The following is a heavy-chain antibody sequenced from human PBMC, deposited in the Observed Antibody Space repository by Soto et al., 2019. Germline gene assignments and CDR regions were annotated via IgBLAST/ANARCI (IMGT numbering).Heavy chain of an antibody. Sequence: GGSLSLSCAASGFTFSTYAMNWVRQAPGKGLEWVSGISGSGDRTYYVDSVKGRFTISRDNSKNTLSLQMNSLRAEDTAVYYCAKGFSVYDWGIFDSWGQGTLVTVSS. D-gene: IGHD5-12*01. V-gene: IGHV3-23*01. CDR3: AKGFSVYDWGIFDS. CDR2: ISGSGDRT. J-gene: IGHJ4*02. CDR1: GFTFSTYA.